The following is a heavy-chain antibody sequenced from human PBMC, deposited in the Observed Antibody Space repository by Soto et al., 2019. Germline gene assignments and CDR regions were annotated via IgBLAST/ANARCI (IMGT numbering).Heavy chain of an antibody. CDR1: GYTFTSYA. J-gene: IGHJ4*02. CDR3: ARPVNSSSSWCTLIY. V-gene: IGHV1-3*01. D-gene: IGHD6-13*01. Sequence: GASLKVSCKASGYTFTSYAMHWVRHAPGQRLEWMGWINAGNGNTKYSQKLQGRVTITTDTSASTAYMELSSQRSEDTAVYYCARPVNSSSSWCTLIYWGQGALVTVCS. CDR2: INAGNGNT.